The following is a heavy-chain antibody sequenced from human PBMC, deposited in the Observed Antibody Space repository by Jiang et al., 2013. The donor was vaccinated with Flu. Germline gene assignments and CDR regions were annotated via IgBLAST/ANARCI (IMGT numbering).Heavy chain of an antibody. D-gene: IGHD3-10*01. J-gene: IGHJ3*02. CDR2: IYYSGSA. V-gene: IGHV4-61*01. CDR1: SVTSDTYY. CDR3: AEKVDPMNPGSYYDAFDI. Sequence: SVTSDTYYWSWIRQPPGEGLEWIGYIYYSGSADYSPSLQSRVTMSVDTSKNQFSLKLTSVTAADTAVYYCAEKVDPMNPGSYYDAFDIWSQGTMVTVSS.